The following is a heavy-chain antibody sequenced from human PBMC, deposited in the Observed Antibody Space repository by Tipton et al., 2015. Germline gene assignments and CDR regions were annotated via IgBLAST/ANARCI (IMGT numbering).Heavy chain of an antibody. CDR1: GASISSYY. Sequence: TLSLTCTVSGASISSYYWTWIRQPPGKGLEWIGSIYYSGDMYYNPSLKSRVAMSVDTSNNHFSLRLTSLTASDTAVYYCASLLLYGDYVHGLGYWGRGTLVTVSS. D-gene: IGHD4-17*01. J-gene: IGHJ4*02. CDR2: IYYSGDM. CDR3: ASLLLYGDYVHGLGY. V-gene: IGHV4-39*02.